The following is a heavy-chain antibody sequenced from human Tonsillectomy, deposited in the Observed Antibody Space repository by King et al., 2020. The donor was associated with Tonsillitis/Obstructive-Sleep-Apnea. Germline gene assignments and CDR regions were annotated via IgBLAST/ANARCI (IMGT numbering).Heavy chain of an antibody. J-gene: IGHJ4*02. CDR2: ISSSSSYI. CDR3: ARDTYGGTSSPFDY. V-gene: IGHV3-21*01. CDR1: GFTFSSYS. Sequence: QLVQSGGGLVKPGGSLRLSCAASGFTFSSYSMNWVRQAPGKGLEWVSSISSSSSYIYYADSVKGRFTISRDTAKNSLYLQMNSLRAEDTAVYYCARDTYGGTSSPFDYRGQGTLVTVSS. D-gene: IGHD4-23*01.